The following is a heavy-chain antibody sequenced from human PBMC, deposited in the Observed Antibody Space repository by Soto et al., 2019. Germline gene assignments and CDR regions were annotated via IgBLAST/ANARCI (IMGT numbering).Heavy chain of an antibody. Sequence: SVKVSCKASGGTFSSYAISWVRQAPGQGLEWMGGIIPIFGTANYAQKFQGRVTITADESTSTAYMELSSLRSEDTAVYYCARRGNIVATISYYYYGMDVWGQGTTVTVSS. CDR2: IIPIFGTA. CDR1: GGTFSSYA. CDR3: ARRGNIVATISYYYYGMDV. V-gene: IGHV1-69*13. J-gene: IGHJ6*02. D-gene: IGHD5-12*01.